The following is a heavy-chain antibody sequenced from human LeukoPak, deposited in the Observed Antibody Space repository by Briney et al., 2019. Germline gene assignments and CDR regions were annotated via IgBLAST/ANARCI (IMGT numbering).Heavy chain of an antibody. D-gene: IGHD2-2*01. V-gene: IGHV3-48*04. Sequence: PGGSLRLSCAASGFPFNKYSMNWVRQAPGKGLEWVSYISSSSSTIYYADSVKGRFTISRDNAKNTLYLQMNSLRAEDTAVYYCVGRRGYCSSTSCYETEQYFDYWGQGTLVTVSS. J-gene: IGHJ4*02. CDR2: ISSSSSTI. CDR1: GFPFNKYS. CDR3: VGRRGYCSSTSCYETEQYFDY.